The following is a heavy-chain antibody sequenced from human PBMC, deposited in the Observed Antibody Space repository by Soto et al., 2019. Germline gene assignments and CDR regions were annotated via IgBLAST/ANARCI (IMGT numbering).Heavy chain of an antibody. CDR1: GFTFSSYS. D-gene: IGHD2-2*01. CDR3: ARENCSSTSCYDYY. Sequence: GGSLRLPCAASGFTFSSYSVNWVRQAPGKGLEWVSSISSSSSYIYYADSVKGRFTISRDNAKNSLYLQMNSLRAEDTAVYYCARENCSSTSCYDYYWGQGTLVTVSS. V-gene: IGHV3-21*01. J-gene: IGHJ4*02. CDR2: ISSSSSYI.